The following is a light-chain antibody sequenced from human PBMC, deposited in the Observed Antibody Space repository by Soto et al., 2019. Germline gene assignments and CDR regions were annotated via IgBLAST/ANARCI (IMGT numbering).Light chain of an antibody. J-gene: IGKJ3*01. CDR3: QQYGSSPFT. Sequence: ESVLTQSPGTLSMSPGERATLSCRASQSVSSSYSAWYQQKPGQAPRLLIYGASRRATGIPDRFSGSGSGTDFTLPISRLEPEDCAVYYCQQYGSSPFTFGPGTKVDIK. CDR2: GAS. CDR1: QSVSSSY. V-gene: IGKV3-20*01.